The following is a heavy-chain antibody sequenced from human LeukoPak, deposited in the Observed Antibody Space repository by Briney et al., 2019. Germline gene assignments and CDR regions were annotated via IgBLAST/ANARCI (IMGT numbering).Heavy chain of an antibody. D-gene: IGHD1-14*01. CDR1: GFSFSDYG. Sequence: PGGSLRLSCAASGFSFSDYGMLWVRQPPGKGLEWVAVISYDGRNEHYADSVKGRFTISIDNSKNTVFLQMNTLRTEDTAVYFCAKDKPIDYWGQGTLVTVST. CDR3: AKDKPIDY. J-gene: IGHJ4*02. V-gene: IGHV3-30*18. CDR2: ISYDGRNE.